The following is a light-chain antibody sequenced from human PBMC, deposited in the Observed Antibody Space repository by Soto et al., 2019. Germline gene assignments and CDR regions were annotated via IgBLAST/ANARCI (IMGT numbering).Light chain of an antibody. J-gene: IGKJ3*01. V-gene: IGKV3-20*01. CDR3: HQHGTSPFT. Sequence: EIVLTQSPGTLSLSQGESATLSCRASQSVSSSYFAWYQQKPGQAPRLLIYASSSRATGIPDRFSGGGSGTAFTLTISRLEPEDYAVYYCHQHGTSPFTFGPGTKVDV. CDR1: QSVSSSY. CDR2: ASS.